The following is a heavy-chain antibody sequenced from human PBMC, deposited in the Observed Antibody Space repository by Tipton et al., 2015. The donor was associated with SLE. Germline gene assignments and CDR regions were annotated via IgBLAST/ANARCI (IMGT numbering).Heavy chain of an antibody. CDR1: GGSFSGYY. CDR3: AREPPYDYSNYGIDY. V-gene: IGHV4-34*01. Sequence: GLVKPSETLSLTCAVYGGSFSGYYWSWIRQPPGKGLEWVGEINHSGSTNYNPSLRSRVTISVDTSKNQFSLKLSSVTAADTAVYYCAREPPYDYSNYGIDYWGQGTLVTVSS. J-gene: IGHJ4*02. CDR2: INHSGST. D-gene: IGHD4-11*01.